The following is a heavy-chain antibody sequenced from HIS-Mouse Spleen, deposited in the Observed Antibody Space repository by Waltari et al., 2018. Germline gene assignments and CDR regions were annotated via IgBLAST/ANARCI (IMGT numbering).Heavy chain of an antibody. CDR2: ISYDGSNK. CDR1: GCPFSSYG. D-gene: IGHD1-26*01. V-gene: IGHV3-30*18. J-gene: IGHJ4*02. CDR3: AKDRGSQFDY. Sequence: QVQLVESGGGVVQPGRSLRLSWAASGCPFSSYGMHWVRQAPGKGLEWVAVISYDGSNKYYADSVKGRFTISRDNSKNTLYLQMNSLRAEDTAVYYCAKDRGSQFDYWGQGTLVTVSS.